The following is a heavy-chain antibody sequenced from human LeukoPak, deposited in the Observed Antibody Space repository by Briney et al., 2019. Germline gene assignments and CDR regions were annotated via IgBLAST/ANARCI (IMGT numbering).Heavy chain of an antibody. CDR1: GYSFTKFW. CDR2: IYPGDSDT. Sequence: GESLKISCKGTGYSFTKFWIGWVRQMPGKGLEWMGIIYPGDSDTRYSPSFQGQVTLLVDKSISTAYLQWNSLKASDTAMYYCARGHLYDYSTTCYYFDYWGQGTLVTVSS. D-gene: IGHD5-12*01. V-gene: IGHV5-51*01. CDR3: ARGHLYDYSTTCYYFDY. J-gene: IGHJ4*02.